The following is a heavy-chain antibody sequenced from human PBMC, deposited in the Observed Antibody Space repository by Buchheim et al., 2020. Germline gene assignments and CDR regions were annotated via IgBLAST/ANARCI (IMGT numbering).Heavy chain of an antibody. Sequence: QVQLQQWGAGLLKPSETLSLTCAVYGGSFSGYYWSWIRQPPGKGLEWIGELHHSGSTNYNPSLKSRVTISVDTSKNQFSLKLSSVTAADTAVYYCARGWECSSTSCYHYYYYMDVWGKGTT. D-gene: IGHD2-2*01. CDR1: GGSFSGYY. CDR2: LHHSGST. J-gene: IGHJ6*03. V-gene: IGHV4-34*01. CDR3: ARGWECSSTSCYHYYYYMDV.